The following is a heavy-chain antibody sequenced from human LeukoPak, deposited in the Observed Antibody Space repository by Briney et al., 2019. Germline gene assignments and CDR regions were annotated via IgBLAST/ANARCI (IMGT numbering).Heavy chain of an antibody. CDR2: IYYSGST. CDR3: AREKGGAAAVDWYFDL. Sequence: SETLSLTCTVSGGSISSYYWSWIRQPPWKGLEWIGYIYYSGSTNYNPSLKSRVTISVDTSKNQFSLKLSSVTAADTAVYYCAREKGGAAAVDWYFDLWGRGTLVTVSS. V-gene: IGHV4-59*01. CDR1: GGSISSYY. J-gene: IGHJ2*01. D-gene: IGHD6-13*01.